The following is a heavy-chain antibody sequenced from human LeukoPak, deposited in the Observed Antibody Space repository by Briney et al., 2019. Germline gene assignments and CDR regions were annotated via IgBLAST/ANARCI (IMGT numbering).Heavy chain of an antibody. CDR2: LYYSRNT. D-gene: IGHD3-16*01. V-gene: IGHV4-59*05. J-gene: IGHJ5*02. CDR1: GGSISSYY. Sequence: SETLSLTCTVSGGSISSYYWSCIRQPAGKGLEWIGSLYYSRNTYYNPSLKSRVSISVDTSKNQFSLKLTSVTAADTAAYYCARRPAAYAWWFDPWGQGILVTVSS. CDR3: ARRPAAYAWWFDP.